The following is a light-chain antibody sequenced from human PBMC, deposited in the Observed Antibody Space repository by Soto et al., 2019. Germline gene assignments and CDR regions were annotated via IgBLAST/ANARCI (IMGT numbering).Light chain of an antibody. J-gene: IGKJ4*01. CDR3: QQANHFPLT. Sequence: DIQMTQSPSSVSASIGDRVTITCRASQNIGTWLAWYQQKPGKAPKYLIYGASNLLSGVPSRFSGSGSETDFTLTISNLQPEDFASYYCQQANHFPLTFGGGTRVDIK. CDR1: QNIGTW. CDR2: GAS. V-gene: IGKV1-12*01.